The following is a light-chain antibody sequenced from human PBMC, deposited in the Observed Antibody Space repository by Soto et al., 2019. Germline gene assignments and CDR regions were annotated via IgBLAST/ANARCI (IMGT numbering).Light chain of an antibody. CDR1: QSVSSSY. CDR3: QRYGSSPEFT. J-gene: IGKJ3*01. V-gene: IGKV3-20*01. Sequence: EIVLTQSPGTLSLSPGERATLSCRASQSVSSSYLAWYQQKPGQAPRLLIYGASSRATGIPDRFSGSGSGTDFTLTISRLEPEDFAVYYCQRYGSSPEFTFGPGTKAAIK. CDR2: GAS.